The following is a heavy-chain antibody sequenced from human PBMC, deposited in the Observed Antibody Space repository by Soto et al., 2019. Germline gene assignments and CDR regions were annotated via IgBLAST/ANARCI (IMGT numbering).Heavy chain of an antibody. Sequence: SETLSLTCTVPGGSISGSSYYWVWIRQPPGKGLEWIGSISHSGRTYYNPSLKSRVTISVDTSKSQFSLKLSSVIAADTAVYYCARWYSSTWYDWFDPWGQGTLVTVSS. D-gene: IGHD6-13*01. CDR1: GGSISGSSYY. V-gene: IGHV4-39*01. CDR3: ARWYSSTWYDWFDP. J-gene: IGHJ5*02. CDR2: ISHSGRT.